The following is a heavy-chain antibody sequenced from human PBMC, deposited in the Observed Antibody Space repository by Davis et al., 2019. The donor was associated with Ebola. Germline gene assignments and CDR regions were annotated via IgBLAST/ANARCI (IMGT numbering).Heavy chain of an antibody. CDR2: LYTNVGGNT. Sequence: GESLKISCAASGLIVSANYMSWVRQAPGKGLEWVSLLYTNVGGNTYYADYVKGRFTISRDKGNLYLQMNSLRVEDTAVYYGARERFNSPRHWGQGTLVTVSS. CDR3: ARERFNSPRH. CDR1: GLIVSANY. D-gene: IGHD4-11*01. V-gene: IGHV3-66*01. J-gene: IGHJ4*02.